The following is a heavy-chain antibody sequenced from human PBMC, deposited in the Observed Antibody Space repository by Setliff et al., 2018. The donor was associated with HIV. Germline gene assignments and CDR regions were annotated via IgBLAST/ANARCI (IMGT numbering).Heavy chain of an antibody. CDR1: GFTFSSYS. CDR2: ISSSSSYI. J-gene: IGHJ5*02. CDR3: ARAIRNGNSLINWFDP. D-gene: IGHD2-8*01. Sequence: LRLSCAASGFTFSSYSMNWVRQAPGKGLEWVSSISSSSSYIYYADSVKGRFTISRDNAKNTLYLQMNSLRGEDTAVYFCARAIRNGNSLINWFDPWGQGTLVTVSS. V-gene: IGHV3-21*01.